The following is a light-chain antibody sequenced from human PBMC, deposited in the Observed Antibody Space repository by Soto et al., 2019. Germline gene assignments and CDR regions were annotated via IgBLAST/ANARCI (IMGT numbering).Light chain of an antibody. CDR1: GGSIASNY. CDR2: EDD. V-gene: IGLV6-57*02. Sequence: NFMLTQPHSVSESPGKTVTISCTGSGGSIASNYVQWFQQRPGSAPTTVIYEDDQRPSGVPDRFSGSIDSSSNSASLTISGLRTEDEADDSGQSSDIRNVVFGGGTQLTVL. CDR3: QSSDIRNVV. J-gene: IGLJ2*01.